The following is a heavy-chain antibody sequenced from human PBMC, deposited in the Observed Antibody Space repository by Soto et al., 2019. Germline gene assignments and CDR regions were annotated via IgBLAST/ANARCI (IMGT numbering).Heavy chain of an antibody. Sequence: QVQLVQSGAEVKKPGSSVKVSCKASGGTFSSYAISWVRQAPGQGLEWMGGIIAIFGTANYAQKFQGRVTITADESTRTAYMELSSLGSEDTAVYYCARNSGWGKYYYYGMDVWGQGTTVTVSS. D-gene: IGHD6-19*01. CDR2: IIAIFGTA. V-gene: IGHV1-69*01. J-gene: IGHJ6*02. CDR1: GGTFSSYA. CDR3: ARNSGWGKYYYYGMDV.